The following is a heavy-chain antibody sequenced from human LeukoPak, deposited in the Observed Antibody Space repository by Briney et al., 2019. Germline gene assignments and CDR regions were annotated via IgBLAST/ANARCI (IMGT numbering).Heavy chain of an antibody. Sequence: SETLSLTCTVSGGSISSSSYFWGWIRQPPGKGLEWIGSIYYSGSTHYNPSLKSRVTISVDTSKNQCSLKLSSVTAADTAVYYCARHPYSSSWGLDYWGQGTLVTVSS. J-gene: IGHJ4*02. CDR2: IYYSGST. CDR3: ARHPYSSSWGLDY. V-gene: IGHV4-39*01. CDR1: GGSISSSSYF. D-gene: IGHD6-6*01.